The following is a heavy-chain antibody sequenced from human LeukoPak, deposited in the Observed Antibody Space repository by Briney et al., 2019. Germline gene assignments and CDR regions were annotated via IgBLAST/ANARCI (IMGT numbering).Heavy chain of an antibody. V-gene: IGHV3-21*01. CDR1: GFTFSSYS. D-gene: IGHD3-22*01. J-gene: IGHJ4*02. CDR3: ATSDDSSGSD. Sequence: GGSLRLSCAASGFTFSSYSMNWVRQAPGKGLEWVSSISSSSSYIYYADSVKGRFTISRDNAKNSLYLQMNYLRAEDTAFYYCATSDDSSGSDWGQGTLVTVSS. CDR2: ISSSSSYI.